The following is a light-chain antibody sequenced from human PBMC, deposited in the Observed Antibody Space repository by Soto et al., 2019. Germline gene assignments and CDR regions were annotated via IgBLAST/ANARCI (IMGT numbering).Light chain of an antibody. J-gene: IGKJ5*01. CDR1: QSVSSSY. CDR2: GAS. CDR3: QQYGSSPMT. V-gene: IGKV3-20*01. Sequence: EIVLTQSPGTLSLSPGERATLCCRASQSVSSSYLAWYQQKPGQAPRLLIYGASSRATGIPDRFSGSGSGTDFTLTISRLEPEDFAVYYCQQYGSSPMTFGQGTRLEI.